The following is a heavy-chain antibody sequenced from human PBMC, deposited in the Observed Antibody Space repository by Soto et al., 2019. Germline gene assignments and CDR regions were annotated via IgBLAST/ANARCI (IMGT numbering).Heavy chain of an antibody. Sequence: QVQLVESGGGVVQPGGSLRLSCAASGFIFSGYAMHWVRQAPGKGLEWVAVISYAGNTQYYADSVKGRFTVSRDNSNNILYVEMNNLRDEDTAMYYCAKETNAYDINFWGQGTLVTVSP. J-gene: IGHJ4*02. CDR3: AKETNAYDINF. D-gene: IGHD3-9*01. CDR1: GFIFSGYA. CDR2: ISYAGNTQ. V-gene: IGHV3-30-3*01.